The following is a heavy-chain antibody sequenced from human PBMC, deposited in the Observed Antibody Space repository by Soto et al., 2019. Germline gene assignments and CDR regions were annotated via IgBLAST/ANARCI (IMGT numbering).Heavy chain of an antibody. CDR2: ISGYNGNI. V-gene: IGHV1-18*01. D-gene: IGHD3-16*01. CDR3: ARHCASILNGMDV. CDR1: GYTFNRYG. Sequence: QVQLVQSGDEVKKPGASVKVSCKASGYTFNRYGLSWVRQAPGQGLEWMGWISGYNGNIKNAQKFQDRVTMTTDTSTSTAYMELRSLRSDDTAVYYCARHCASILNGMDVWGQGTTVTVSS. J-gene: IGHJ6*02.